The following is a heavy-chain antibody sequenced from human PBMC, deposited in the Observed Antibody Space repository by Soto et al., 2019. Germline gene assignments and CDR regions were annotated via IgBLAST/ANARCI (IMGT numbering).Heavy chain of an antibody. CDR3: ARTDNPSFHFDY. CDR1: GYSFTSFW. V-gene: IGHV5-51*06. Sequence: GESRRLSCQLSGYSFTSFWIGLVRQMPGKGLEWVGLIYPRDSDTRYSPSFQGQDTISLDKSINTPYMRWSRLKASDTASYYCARTDNPSFHFDYWGQGTQVTVFS. J-gene: IGHJ4*02. D-gene: IGHD2-15*01. CDR2: IYPRDSDT.